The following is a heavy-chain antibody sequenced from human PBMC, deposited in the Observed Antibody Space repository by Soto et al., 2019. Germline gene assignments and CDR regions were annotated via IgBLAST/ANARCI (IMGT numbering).Heavy chain of an antibody. CDR1: GGSISSSSYY. CDR2: IYYTGIT. D-gene: IGHD6-13*01. Sequence: PSETLSLTCTVSGGSISSSSYYWGWIRQPPGKGLEWIGSIYYTGITHYNPSLKSRATISIDTSKNQFSLNLNSVTATDTAVYYCARPARQDTAAGNYWGQGPLVTVSS. CDR3: ARPARQDTAAGNY. J-gene: IGHJ4*02. V-gene: IGHV4-39*01.